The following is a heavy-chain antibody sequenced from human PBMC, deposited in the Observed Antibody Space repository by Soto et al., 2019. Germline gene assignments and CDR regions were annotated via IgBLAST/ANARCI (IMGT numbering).Heavy chain of an antibody. D-gene: IGHD6-19*01. CDR1: GFTFSSYA. Sequence: EVQLLESGGGLVQPGGSLRLSCAASGFTFSSYAMSWVRQAPGKGLEWVSAISGSGGSTYYADSVKGRFTISRDNSKNTLYLQMNSLRAEDTAVYYCAKTSRGWTPPRLYFDYWGQGTLVTVSS. CDR3: AKTSRGWTPPRLYFDY. CDR2: ISGSGGST. J-gene: IGHJ4*02. V-gene: IGHV3-23*01.